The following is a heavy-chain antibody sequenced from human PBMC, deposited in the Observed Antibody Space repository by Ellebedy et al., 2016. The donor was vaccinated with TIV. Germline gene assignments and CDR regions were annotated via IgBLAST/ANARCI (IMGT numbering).Heavy chain of an antibody. Sequence: AASVKVSCKASGGTFSSYAISWVRQAPGQGLEWMGGIIPIFGTANYAQKFQGRVTITADESTSTAYMELSSLRSEDTAVYYCARVGVEWELPFDYWGQGTLVTVSS. CDR2: IIPIFGTA. CDR1: GGTFSSYA. V-gene: IGHV1-69*13. J-gene: IGHJ4*02. CDR3: ARVGVEWELPFDY. D-gene: IGHD1-26*01.